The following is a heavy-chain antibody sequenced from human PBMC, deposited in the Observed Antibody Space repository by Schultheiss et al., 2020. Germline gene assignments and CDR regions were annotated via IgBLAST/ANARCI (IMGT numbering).Heavy chain of an antibody. V-gene: IGHV3-74*01. D-gene: IGHD3-22*01. J-gene: IGHJ6*02. Sequence: GGSLRLSCAASGFTFSSYWMHWVRQAPGKGLVWVSRINSDGSSTSYADSVKGRFTISRDNAKNTLYLQMNSLRAEDTAVYYCARERPYYYDSSGYRYYYYGMDVWGQGTTVTVSS. CDR2: INSDGSST. CDR1: GFTFSSYW. CDR3: ARERPYYYDSSGYRYYYYGMDV.